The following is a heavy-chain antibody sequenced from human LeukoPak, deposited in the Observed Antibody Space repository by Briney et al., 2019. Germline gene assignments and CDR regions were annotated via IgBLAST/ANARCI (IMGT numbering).Heavy chain of an antibody. J-gene: IGHJ4*02. V-gene: IGHV3-21*01. CDR2: ISSSGSYI. CDR3: ARGTYRSSSPSIGMPYYLDY. CDR1: GFTFTRYS. Sequence: PGGSLRLSCAASGFTFTRYSMNWVRQAPGKGLEWVSSISSSGSYIFYAQSVEGRFIISRDNAKNSHYLQMNSLRVDDTAAYFCARGTYRSSSPSIGMPYYLDYWGQGILVTVSS. D-gene: IGHD6-6*01.